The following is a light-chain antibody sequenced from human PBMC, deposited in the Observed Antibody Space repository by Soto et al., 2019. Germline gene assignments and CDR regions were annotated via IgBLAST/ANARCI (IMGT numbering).Light chain of an antibody. V-gene: IGKV1-9*01. CDR1: QGVSSF. Sequence: IQLTQSPSSLSASVGDRVTITCRASQGVSSFLAWYQQKPGKAPDLLIYAVSTLRSGVPSRFSGGGSGTDFTLTISSLQPEDFATYFCQQLNSYPITFGHGTRLEIK. J-gene: IGKJ5*01. CDR2: AVS. CDR3: QQLNSYPIT.